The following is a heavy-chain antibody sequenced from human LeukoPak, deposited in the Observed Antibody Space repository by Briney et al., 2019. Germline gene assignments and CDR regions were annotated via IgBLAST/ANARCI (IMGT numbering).Heavy chain of an antibody. CDR1: GFTFRNYG. J-gene: IGHJ5*02. D-gene: IGHD1-26*01. CDR3: TRDVTLREEEANWFDP. Sequence: GGSLRLSCAASGFTFRNYGMHWVRQAPGKGLEWVAVISHDETYKNSADSVMGRFTVSRDNSKNTVYLQMNSLKAEDTAAYYCTRDVTLREEEANWFDPWGQGTLVTVSS. V-gene: IGHV3-33*01. CDR2: ISHDETYK.